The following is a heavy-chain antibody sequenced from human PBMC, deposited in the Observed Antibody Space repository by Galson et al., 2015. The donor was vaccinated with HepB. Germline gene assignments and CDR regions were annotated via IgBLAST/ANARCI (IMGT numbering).Heavy chain of an antibody. V-gene: IGHV1-69*13. Sequence: SVKVSCKASGGTFSSYAISWVRQAPGQGLEWMGGIIPIFGTANYAQKFQGRVTITADESTSTAYMELSSLRSEDTAVYYCARVRGDFWSGDYYYYYYMDVWGKGTTVTVSS. D-gene: IGHD3-3*01. J-gene: IGHJ6*03. CDR2: IIPIFGTA. CDR3: ARVRGDFWSGDYYYYYYMDV. CDR1: GGTFSSYA.